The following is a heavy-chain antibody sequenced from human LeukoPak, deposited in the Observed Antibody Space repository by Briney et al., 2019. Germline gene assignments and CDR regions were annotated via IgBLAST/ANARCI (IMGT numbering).Heavy chain of an antibody. J-gene: IGHJ4*02. Sequence: PSETLSLTCTVSGGSISSYYWSWIRQPPGKGREWIGYIYYSGSTNYHPSLKSRVTISVDTSKNQFSLKLSAVAAADRAVYDCARGTYYYDSSGYYPYYFDYWGQGTLVTVSS. D-gene: IGHD3-22*01. V-gene: IGHV4-59*01. CDR2: IYYSGST. CDR1: GGSISSYY. CDR3: ARGTYYYDSSGYYPYYFDY.